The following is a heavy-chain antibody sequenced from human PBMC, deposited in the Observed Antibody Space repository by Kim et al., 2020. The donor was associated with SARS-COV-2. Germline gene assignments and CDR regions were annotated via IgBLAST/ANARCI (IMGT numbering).Heavy chain of an antibody. CDR1: GFTFGDYA. D-gene: IGHD3-9*01. J-gene: IGHJ4*02. Sequence: GGSLRLSCAASGFTFGDYAMHWVRQAPGKGLEWVSGISWNSGSIGYADSVKGRFTISRDNAKNSLYLQMNSLRAEDTALYYCAKDKDYDILTGYSNVGDYWGQGTLVTVSS. CDR3: AKDKDYDILTGYSNVGDY. CDR2: ISWNSGSI. V-gene: IGHV3-9*01.